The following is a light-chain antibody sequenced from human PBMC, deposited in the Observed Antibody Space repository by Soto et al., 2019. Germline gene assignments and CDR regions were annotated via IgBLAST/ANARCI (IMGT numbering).Light chain of an antibody. Sequence: EIVMTQSPATLSLSPGERAILSCRASQTISSNYLAWYQQKPGQAPRLLIYGASGRATGIPDRFSGSGSGTDFTLTISRLEPEDFAVYYCQQYSSSLITFGQGTRLEIK. CDR3: QQYSSSLIT. V-gene: IGKV3-20*01. J-gene: IGKJ5*01. CDR2: GAS. CDR1: QTISSNY.